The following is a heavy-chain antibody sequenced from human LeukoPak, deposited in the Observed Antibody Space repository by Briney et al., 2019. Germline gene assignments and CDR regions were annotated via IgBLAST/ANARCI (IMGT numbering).Heavy chain of an antibody. V-gene: IGHV3-23*01. CDR3: ARDGGYDFWSGYYQDY. J-gene: IGHJ4*02. CDR1: GFTMSHYG. Sequence: GGSLRLSCAASGFTMSHYGVSWVRQAPGKGLEWISGIRSAVETTHYADSVKGRFIISRDNSKNALSLQLNSLRAEDTAVYYCARDGGYDFWSGYYQDYWGQGTLVTVSS. CDR2: IRSAVETT. D-gene: IGHD3-3*01.